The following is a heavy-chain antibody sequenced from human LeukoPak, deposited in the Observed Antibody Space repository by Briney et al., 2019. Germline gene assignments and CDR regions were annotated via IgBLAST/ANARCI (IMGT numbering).Heavy chain of an antibody. CDR1: GFTFSSYA. V-gene: IGHV3-23*01. CDR3: AKEEWAMVQPDNWFDP. J-gene: IGHJ5*02. CDR2: ISGSGGST. Sequence: VRAGGSLRLSCAASGFTFSSYAMSWVRQAPGKGLEWVSAISGSGGSTYYADSVKGRFTISRDNSKNTLYLQMNSLRAEDTAVYYCAKEEWAMVQPDNWFDPWGQGTLVTVSS. D-gene: IGHD3-10*01.